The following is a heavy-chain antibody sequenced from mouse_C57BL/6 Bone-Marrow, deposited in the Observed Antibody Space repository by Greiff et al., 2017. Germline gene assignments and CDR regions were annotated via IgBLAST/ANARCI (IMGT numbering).Heavy chain of an antibody. CDR2: IYPGSGNN. V-gene: IGHV1-76*01. Sequence: VKLQQSGAELVRPGASVKLSCKASGYTFTDYYINWVKQRPGQGLEWIARIYPGSGNNYYNEKFKGKATLTAEKSSSTAYMQLSSLTSEDSAVYFCARGEWLLPYYFDVWGQGTTLTVSS. D-gene: IGHD2-3*01. J-gene: IGHJ2*01. CDR1: GYTFTDYY. CDR3: ARGEWLLPYYFDV.